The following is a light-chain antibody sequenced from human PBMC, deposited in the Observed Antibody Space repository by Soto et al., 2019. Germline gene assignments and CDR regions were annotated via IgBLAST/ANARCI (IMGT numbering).Light chain of an antibody. V-gene: IGKV3-20*01. J-gene: IGKJ5*01. CDR1: QRVDDSH. CDR2: GAS. Sequence: ESVLTHSPVTLSLSPGERATLSCRSSQRVDDSHLAWYQLRPGQAPRLLIYGASTRATGIPDRFSGGGSGTDFSLTIRGLKPEDFAVYYCQQYRMSPNTFGQGTLLEI. CDR3: QQYRMSPNT.